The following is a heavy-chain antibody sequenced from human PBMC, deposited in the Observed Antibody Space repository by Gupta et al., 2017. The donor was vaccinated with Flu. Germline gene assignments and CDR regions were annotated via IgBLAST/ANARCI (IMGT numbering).Heavy chain of an antibody. J-gene: IGHJ6*02. D-gene: IGHD3-3*01. CDR2: IRSKANSYAT. Sequence: EVQLVESGGGLVQPGGSLKLSCAASGFTFSGSAMHWVRQASGKGLEWVGRIRSKANSYATAYAASVKGRFTISRDDSKNTAYLQMNSLKTEDTAVYYCTSSMYYDFWSGSIRVPYYYYGMDVWGQGTTVTVSS. CDR3: TSSMYYDFWSGSIRVPYYYYGMDV. CDR1: GFTFSGSA. V-gene: IGHV3-73*01.